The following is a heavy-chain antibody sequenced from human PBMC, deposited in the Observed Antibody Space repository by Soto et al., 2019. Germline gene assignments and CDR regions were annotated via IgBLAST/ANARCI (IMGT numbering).Heavy chain of an antibody. Sequence: SETLSLTCTVSEGSINWSPNYWGWLRQPPGKEPQWIASVHYTASTTYYNPSLKSRVTISVDTSKNQFSLNLRSVTAADTAIYYCARATPGYPGRAFQIWGQGKMVTVSS. CDR1: EGSINWSPNY. D-gene: IGHD2-15*01. V-gene: IGHV4-39*02. CDR3: ARATPGYPGRAFQI. CDR2: VHYTAST. J-gene: IGHJ3*02.